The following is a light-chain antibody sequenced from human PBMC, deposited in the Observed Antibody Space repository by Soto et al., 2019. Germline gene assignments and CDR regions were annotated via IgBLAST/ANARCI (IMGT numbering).Light chain of an antibody. V-gene: IGLV2-23*01. CDR1: SSDVGSHNL. Sequence: QSVLTQPASVSGSPGQSITISCTGTSSDVGSHNLVSWYQQHPGKAPKLMIYEGSQRPSGVSNRFSGSKSGNTASLTISGLQAEDEADYYCCSYAGSSTVVFGGGTKLTVL. CDR2: EGS. CDR3: CSYAGSSTVV. J-gene: IGLJ2*01.